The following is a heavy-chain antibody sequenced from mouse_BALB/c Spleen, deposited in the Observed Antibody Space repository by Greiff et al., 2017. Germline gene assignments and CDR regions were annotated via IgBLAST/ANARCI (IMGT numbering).Heavy chain of an antibody. V-gene: IGHV14-3*02. CDR2: IDPANGNT. D-gene: IGHD2-1*01. CDR1: GFNIKDTY. J-gene: IGHJ2*01. Sequence: VQLQQSGAELVKPGASVKLSCTASGFNIKDTYMHWVKQRPEQGLEWIGRIDPANGNTKYDPKFQGKATITADTSSNTAYLQLSSLTSEDTAVYYCATMLTFDYWGQGTTLTVSS. CDR3: ATMLTFDY.